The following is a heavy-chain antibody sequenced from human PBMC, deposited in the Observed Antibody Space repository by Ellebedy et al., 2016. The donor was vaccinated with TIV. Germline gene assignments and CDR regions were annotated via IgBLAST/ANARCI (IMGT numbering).Heavy chain of an antibody. D-gene: IGHD2-15*01. Sequence: PGGSLRLSCTVSGGSIRGYYWTWIRQPPGKGLEWIGNIDYSGSTNYNPSVMSRISISVDRSKNQFSLKLTSGTAADTALYYCARDGVDGMDVWGQGITVAVAS. J-gene: IGHJ6*02. CDR3: ARDGVDGMDV. V-gene: IGHV4-59*01. CDR2: IDYSGST. CDR1: GGSIRGYY.